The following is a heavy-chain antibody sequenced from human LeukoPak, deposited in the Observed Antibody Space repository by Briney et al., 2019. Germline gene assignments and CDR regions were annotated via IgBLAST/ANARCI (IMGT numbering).Heavy chain of an antibody. V-gene: IGHV4-59*01. CDR3: ARVLYSYGLDY. CDR1: GGSNSSYY. J-gene: IGHJ4*02. Sequence: SETLSLTCTVSGGSNSSYYCSWMRQPPGKGLEWIGYIYYSGSTNYNPSLKSRVTISVDTSKNQFSLKLSSVTAADTAVYYCARVLYSYGLDYWGQGTLVTVSS. CDR2: IYYSGST. D-gene: IGHD5-18*01.